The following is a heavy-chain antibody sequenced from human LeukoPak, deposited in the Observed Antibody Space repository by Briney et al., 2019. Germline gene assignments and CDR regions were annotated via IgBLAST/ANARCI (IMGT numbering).Heavy chain of an antibody. CDR1: GYTFTSYG. V-gene: IGHV1-18*01. CDR3: ASSGNSPISDAFDI. CDR2: ISAYNGNT. Sequence: ALVKVSCKASGYTFTSYGISWVRQAPGQGLEWMGWISAYNGNTNYAQKLQGRVTMTTDTSTSTAYMELRSLRSDDTAVYYCASSGNSPISDAFDIWGQGTMVTVSS. J-gene: IGHJ3*02. D-gene: IGHD4-23*01.